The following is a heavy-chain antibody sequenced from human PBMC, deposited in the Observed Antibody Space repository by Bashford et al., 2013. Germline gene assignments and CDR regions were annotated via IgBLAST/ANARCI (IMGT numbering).Heavy chain of an antibody. Sequence: VRQAPGKGLEWVAGVSAHSGSIHYADSVKGRFTISRDNSRNIVSLQMNSLRVEDTAVYYCAKMWVVTGRRVHWGQGNPGHRLL. CDR3: AKMWVVTGRRVH. D-gene: IGHD2-21*02. J-gene: IGHJ4*02. CDR2: VSAHSGSI. V-gene: IGHV3-23*01.